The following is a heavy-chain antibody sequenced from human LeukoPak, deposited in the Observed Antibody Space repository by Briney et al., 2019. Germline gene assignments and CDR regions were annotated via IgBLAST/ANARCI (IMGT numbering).Heavy chain of an antibody. CDR3: VKLGSGYPYLLCFDY. Sequence: GGSLRLSCAASGFTFSSYAMSWVRQAPGKGLEWVSAISGSGGSTYYADSVKGRFTISRDNSKNTLYLQMNSLRAEDTAVYYCVKLGSGYPYLLCFDYWGQGTLVTVSS. CDR2: ISGSGGST. D-gene: IGHD3-22*01. V-gene: IGHV3-23*01. J-gene: IGHJ4*02. CDR1: GFTFSSYA.